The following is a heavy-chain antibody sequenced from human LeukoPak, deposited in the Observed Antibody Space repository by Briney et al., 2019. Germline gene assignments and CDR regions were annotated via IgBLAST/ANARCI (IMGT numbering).Heavy chain of an antibody. J-gene: IGHJ2*01. CDR2: IYYSGST. D-gene: IGHD5-18*01. CDR1: GDSMNNYY. Sequence: KPSETLSLTCTVSGDSMNNYYWSWIRQPPGKGLEWIGYIYYSGSTNYNPSLKSRVNISVDTSKNQFSLKLSSVTAADTAVYYCASNVDTTLVGLYWYFDLWGRGTLVTVSS. V-gene: IGHV4-59*08. CDR3: ASNVDTTLVGLYWYFDL.